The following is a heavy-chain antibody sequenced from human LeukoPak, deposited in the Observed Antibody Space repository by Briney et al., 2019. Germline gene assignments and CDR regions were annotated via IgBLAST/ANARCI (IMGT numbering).Heavy chain of an antibody. J-gene: IGHJ5*02. Sequence: PGGSLRLSCAASGFTFSSYAMHWVRQAPGKGLEWVAVISYDGSNKYYADSVKGRFTISRDNSKNTLYLQMNSLRAEDTAVYYCARAPHYNWSYNWFDPWGQGTLVTVSS. CDR2: ISYDGSNK. D-gene: IGHD5-24*01. V-gene: IGHV3-30*04. CDR1: GFTFSSYA. CDR3: ARAPHYNWSYNWFDP.